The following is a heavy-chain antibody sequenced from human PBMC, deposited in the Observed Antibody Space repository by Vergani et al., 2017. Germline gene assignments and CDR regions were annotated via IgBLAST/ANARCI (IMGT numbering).Heavy chain of an antibody. D-gene: IGHD2-15*01. V-gene: IGHV4-59*01. CDR3: ARQKLKCSGGSCCFDY. CDR1: GGSISSYY. CDR2: IYYSVST. J-gene: IGHJ4*02. Sequence: QVQLQESGPGLVKPSDTLSLTCTVSGGSISSYYWSWIRQPPGKGLEWIGYIYYSVSTNYNPPLKSRVTISVDTSKNQFSLKLSSVTAADTAVYYCARQKLKCSGGSCCFDYWGQGTLVTVSS.